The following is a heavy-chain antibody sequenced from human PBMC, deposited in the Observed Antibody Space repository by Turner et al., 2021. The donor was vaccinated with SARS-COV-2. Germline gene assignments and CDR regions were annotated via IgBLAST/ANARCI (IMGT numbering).Heavy chain of an antibody. V-gene: IGHV6-1*01. D-gene: IGHD3-16*02. CDR2: TYYRSKWYF. CDR3: ARFIGTDAFGI. J-gene: IGHJ3*02. Sequence: QVQLQQSGPGLLKPSQTLSLTCAISGDSVSSNSAAWSWLRQSASRGLEWLGSTYYRSKWYFDYAESVKSRIIINPDTSKNQFSLQVNSVTPDDTAVYYCARFIGTDAFGIWGQGTMVIVSS. CDR1: GDSVSSNSAA.